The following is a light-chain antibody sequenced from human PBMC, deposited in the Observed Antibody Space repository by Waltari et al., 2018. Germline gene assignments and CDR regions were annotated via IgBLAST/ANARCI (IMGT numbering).Light chain of an antibody. J-gene: IGLJ1*01. Sequence: WNQHHPGKGPKLILYDDSERPSGVSNRFSGSKSGNTASLTISELQAEDEATYYCNSYTSGDTYVFGTGTTVTVL. V-gene: IGLV2-14*02. CDR2: DDS. CDR3: NSYTSGDTYV.